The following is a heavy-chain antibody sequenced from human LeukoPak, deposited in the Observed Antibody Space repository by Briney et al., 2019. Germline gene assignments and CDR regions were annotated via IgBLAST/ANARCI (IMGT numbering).Heavy chain of an antibody. Sequence: SETLSLTCTVSGGSISSSSYYWGWIRQPPGKGLEWIGSIYYSGSTSYNPSLKSRVTISVDTSKNQFSLRLTSVTAADTAVYYCARVLSEFDPWGQGTLVTVSS. CDR2: IYYSGST. CDR3: ARVLSEFDP. CDR1: GGSISSSSYY. J-gene: IGHJ5*02. D-gene: IGHD3-3*01. V-gene: IGHV4-39*07.